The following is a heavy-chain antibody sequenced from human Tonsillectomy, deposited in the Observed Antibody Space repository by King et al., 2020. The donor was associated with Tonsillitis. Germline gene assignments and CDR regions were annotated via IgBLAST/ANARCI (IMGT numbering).Heavy chain of an antibody. J-gene: IGHJ4*02. V-gene: IGHV3-15*07. CDR3: TTELLGWSGFLPWY. CDR2: IKSKAEGVET. D-gene: IGHD3-3*01. Sequence: VQLVESGGGLVNPGGSLRLSCAASSVRFSDAWMNWVRQAPGKGLEWVGRIKSKAEGVETDYAASVKGRFTISRDDSENTLYLQMNSLKTEDTAVYFCTTELLGWSGFLPWYWGQGTLVTVSS. CDR1: SVRFSDAW.